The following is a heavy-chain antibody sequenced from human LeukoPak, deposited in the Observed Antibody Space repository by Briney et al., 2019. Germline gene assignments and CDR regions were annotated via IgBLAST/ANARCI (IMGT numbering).Heavy chain of an antibody. CDR1: GFSLSTRGVG. CDR2: IYWNDDT. D-gene: IGHD3-10*01. V-gene: IGHV2-5*01. CDR3: AHNSDGSGSPAD. J-gene: IGHJ4*02. Sequence: SGPTLVNPTQTLTLTCTFSGFSLSTRGVGVGSIRQPPGKALEWLALIYWNDDTRYSPSLKSRLTITKDTSKHQVVLTMTNMDPVDTATYYCAHNSDGSGSPADWGQGTLVTVSS.